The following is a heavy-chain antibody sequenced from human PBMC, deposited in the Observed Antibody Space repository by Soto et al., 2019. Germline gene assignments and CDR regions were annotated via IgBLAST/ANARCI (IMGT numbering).Heavy chain of an antibody. V-gene: IGHV4-34*01. D-gene: IGHD6-6*01. J-gene: IGHJ6*02. CDR3: ARGGSSSSWYYYYYGMDV. CDR2: INHSGST. Sequence: LSLTCAVYGGSFSGYYWSWIRQPPGKGLEWIGEINHSGSTNYNPSLKSRVTISVDTSKNQFCLKLSSVTAADTAVYYCARGGSSSSWYYYYYGMDVWGQGTTVTVSS. CDR1: GGSFSGYY.